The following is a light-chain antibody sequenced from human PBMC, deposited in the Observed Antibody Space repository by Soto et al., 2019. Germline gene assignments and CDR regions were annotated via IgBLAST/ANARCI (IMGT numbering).Light chain of an antibody. J-gene: IGLJ7*01. V-gene: IGLV1-47*01. CDR3: AAWDDSLSGYYV. CDR1: SSNIGSNF. Sequence: QSVLTQPPSASGTPGQRVAISCSGSSSNIGSNFVYWYQQLPGTAPKLLIYKNDQRPSGVPARFSGSKSGTSASLAISGLRSEDEADYYCAAWDDSLSGYYVFGSGTQLTVL. CDR2: KND.